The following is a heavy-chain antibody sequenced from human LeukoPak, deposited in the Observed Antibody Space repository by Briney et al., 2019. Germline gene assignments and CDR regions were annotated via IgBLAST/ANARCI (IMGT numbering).Heavy chain of an antibody. Sequence: PGGSLRLSCAASGLIFSKYWMTWVRQAPGKGLEWVASIKPDGSEKYYLDSVKGRFTISRDNARDSLYLQMNSLRAEDTALYYCARRVDTMGYYFDYWGQGTLVTVSS. CDR3: ARRVDTMGYYFDY. CDR2: IKPDGSEK. J-gene: IGHJ4*02. CDR1: GLIFSKYW. V-gene: IGHV3-7*03. D-gene: IGHD3-10*01.